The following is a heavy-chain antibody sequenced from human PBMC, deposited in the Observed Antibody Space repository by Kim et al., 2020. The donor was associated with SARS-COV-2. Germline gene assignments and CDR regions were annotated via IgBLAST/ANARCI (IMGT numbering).Heavy chain of an antibody. J-gene: IGHJ6*02. CDR3: AKDRAWSGYFVLYGMDV. CDR1: GFTFSSYG. CDR2: ISSDGSSK. V-gene: IGHV3-30*18. D-gene: IGHD3-3*01. Sequence: GGSLRLSCGASGFTFSSYGMHWVRQAPGKGLEWVAVISSDGSSKYYADSVKGRFTISRDNSKNTLYLQMNSLRAEDTAVYYCAKDRAWSGYFVLYGMDVWGQGTTVTVSS.